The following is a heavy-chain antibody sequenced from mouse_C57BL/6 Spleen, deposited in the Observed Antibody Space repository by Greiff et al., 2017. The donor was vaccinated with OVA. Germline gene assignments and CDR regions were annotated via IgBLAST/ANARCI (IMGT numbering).Heavy chain of an antibody. CDR1: GYSITSGYY. Sequence: EVKLQESGPGLVKPSQSLSLTCSVTGYSITSGYYWNWIRQFPGNKLEWMGYISYDGSNNYNPSLKNRISITRDTSKNQFFLKLNSVTTEDTATYCCARERQLRPAYWGQGTLVTVSA. D-gene: IGHD3-2*02. J-gene: IGHJ3*01. CDR3: ARERQLRPAY. CDR2: ISYDGSN. V-gene: IGHV3-6*01.